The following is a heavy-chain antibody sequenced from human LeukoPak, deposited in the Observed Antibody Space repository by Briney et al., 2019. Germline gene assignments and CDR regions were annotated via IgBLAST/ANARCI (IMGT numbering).Heavy chain of an antibody. Sequence: ASVKVSCKASGYIFTSYGISWVRQAPGQGLEWMGWISAYNGNRNYAQKFQGRVTMTTDTSTSTANMELRSLRSDDTAVYYCARDRRSYCSGANCNSGTDYWGQGTLVTISS. V-gene: IGHV1-18*01. D-gene: IGHD2-15*01. CDR2: ISAYNGNR. J-gene: IGHJ4*02. CDR3: ARDRRSYCSGANCNSGTDY. CDR1: GYIFTSYG.